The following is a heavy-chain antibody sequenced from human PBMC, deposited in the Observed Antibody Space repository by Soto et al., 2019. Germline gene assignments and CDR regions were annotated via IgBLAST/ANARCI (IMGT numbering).Heavy chain of an antibody. CDR3: ARVGPYGSGSYLAY. D-gene: IGHD3-10*01. J-gene: IGHJ4*02. CDR1: GCTFTSYG. V-gene: IGHV1-18*01. Sequence: VKVSCKASGCTFTSYGISWVRQAPGQGLEWMGWISAYNGNTNYAQKLQGRVTMTTDTSTSTAYMELRSLRSDDTAVYYCARVGPYGSGSYLAYWGQGTLVTVSS. CDR2: ISAYNGNT.